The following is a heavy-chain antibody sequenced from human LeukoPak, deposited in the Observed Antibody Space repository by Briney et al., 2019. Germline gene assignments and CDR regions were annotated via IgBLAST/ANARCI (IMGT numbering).Heavy chain of an antibody. CDR1: GYTFTDYY. CDR2: INPNSGGT. V-gene: IGHV1-2*02. J-gene: IGHJ4*02. Sequence: ASVKVSCKASGYTFTDYYMDWVRQAPGQGLEWIGWINPNSGGTNYAQQFQGRVTMSRDTSNSTAYMELSRLRSDDTAVYYCARDGPRGDVDYWGQGTLVTVSS. D-gene: IGHD3-10*01. CDR3: ARDGPRGDVDY.